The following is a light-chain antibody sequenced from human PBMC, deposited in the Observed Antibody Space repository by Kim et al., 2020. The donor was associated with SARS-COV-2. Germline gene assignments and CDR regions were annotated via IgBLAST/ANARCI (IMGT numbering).Light chain of an antibody. CDR3: QVWDSSSTSWV. CDR2: QDT. J-gene: IGLJ3*02. Sequence: SYELTQPPSVSVSPGQTAFITCSGDNLGDKFVCWYQQRPGQSPLLVIYQDTKRPSGIPERISGSNSGNTATLTISGTQAMDEADYYCQVWDSSSTSWVFGGGTKLTVL. CDR1: NLGDKF. V-gene: IGLV3-1*01.